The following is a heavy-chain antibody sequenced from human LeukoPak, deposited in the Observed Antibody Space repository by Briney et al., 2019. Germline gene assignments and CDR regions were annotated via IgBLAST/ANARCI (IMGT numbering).Heavy chain of an antibody. J-gene: IGHJ4*02. V-gene: IGHV1-46*03. CDR2: INPSGGRT. CDR1: GYTFTSYY. CDR3: ARDGGNYYDGSGYYSPPDY. Sequence: ASVKVSCKASGYTFTSYYMHWVRQAPGQGLEWMGIINPSGGRTSYAQKFQGRVTMTRDTSTSTVYMELSSLRSEDTAVYYCARDGGNYYDGSGYYSPPDYWGQGTLVTVSS. D-gene: IGHD3-22*01.